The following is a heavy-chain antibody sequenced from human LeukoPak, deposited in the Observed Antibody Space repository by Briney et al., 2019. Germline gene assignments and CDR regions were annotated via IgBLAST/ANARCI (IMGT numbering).Heavy chain of an antibody. CDR3: ARLRCSGGSCYSEFSDYYYGMDV. CDR1: GGSISSSNW. D-gene: IGHD2-15*01. Sequence: SGTLSLTCAVSGGSISSSNWWSWVRQPPGKGLEWIGEIYHSGSTNYSPSLKSRVTISVDKSKNQFSLKLSSVTAADTAVYYCARLRCSGGSCYSEFSDYYYGMDVWGKGTTVTVSS. V-gene: IGHV4-4*02. CDR2: IYHSGST. J-gene: IGHJ6*04.